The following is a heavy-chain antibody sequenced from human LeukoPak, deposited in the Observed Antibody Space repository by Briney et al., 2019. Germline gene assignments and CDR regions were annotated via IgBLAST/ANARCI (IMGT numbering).Heavy chain of an antibody. CDR2: FGGSGGGP. D-gene: IGHD1-26*01. V-gene: IGHV3-23*01. CDR3: AKARGATVNDPADY. CDR1: GFSFSVYA. Sequence: GGSLRLSCAASGFSFSVYAMNWVRQAPGKGLEWVSSFGGSGGGPWHAASVKGRFTISRDNSMNTLYLQMSSLSDEDTALYYCAKARGATVNDPADYWGQGIRVTVSS. J-gene: IGHJ4*02.